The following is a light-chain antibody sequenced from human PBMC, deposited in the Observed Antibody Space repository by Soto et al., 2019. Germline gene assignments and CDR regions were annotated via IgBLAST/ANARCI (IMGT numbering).Light chain of an antibody. CDR2: DAS. CDR1: QSVSSY. Sequence: EIVLTQSPATLSLSPGERATLSCRASQSVSSYLAWYQQEPGQAPRLLIYDASNRATGIPARFSGSGSGTDFTLTICSLEPEDFAVYYCQQRSNWPPTFGQGTKVEIK. CDR3: QQRSNWPPT. V-gene: IGKV3-11*01. J-gene: IGKJ1*01.